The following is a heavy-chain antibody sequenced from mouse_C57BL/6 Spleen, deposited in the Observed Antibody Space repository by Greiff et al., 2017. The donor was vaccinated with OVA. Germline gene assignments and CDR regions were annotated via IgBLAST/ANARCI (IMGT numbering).Heavy chain of an antibody. CDR1: GYTFTSYW. CDR3: ARKGVSGDAMDY. V-gene: IGHV1-59*01. D-gene: IGHD6-2*01. Sequence: QVQLQQPGAELVRPGTSVKLSCKASGYTFTSYWMHWVKQRPGQGLEWIGVIDPSDSYTNYNQKFKGKATLTVDTSSSTAYMQLSSLTSEDSAVYYCARKGVSGDAMDYWGQGTSVTVSS. J-gene: IGHJ4*01. CDR2: IDPSDSYT.